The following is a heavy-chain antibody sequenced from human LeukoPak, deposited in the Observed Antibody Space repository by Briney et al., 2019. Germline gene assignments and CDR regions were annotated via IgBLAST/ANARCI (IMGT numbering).Heavy chain of an antibody. CDR3: ARQARYSGYDLIDY. Sequence: SETLSLTCTVSGGSISSYYWSWIRQPPGKGLEWIGYIYYSGSTNYNPSLKSRVTISVDTSKNQFSLKLSSVTAADTAVYYCARQARYSGYDLIDYWGRGTLVTVSS. V-gene: IGHV4-59*08. CDR2: IYYSGST. CDR1: GGSISSYY. J-gene: IGHJ4*02. D-gene: IGHD5-12*01.